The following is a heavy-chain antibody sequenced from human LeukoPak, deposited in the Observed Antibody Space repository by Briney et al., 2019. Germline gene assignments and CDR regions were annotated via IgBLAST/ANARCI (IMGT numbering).Heavy chain of an antibody. CDR2: ISGSGGNT. V-gene: IGHV3-23*01. CDR1: GFTFRSYA. D-gene: IGHD1-26*01. Sequence: PGGSLRLSCAASGFTFRSYAMSWVRQAPGKGLEWVSGISGSGGNTYYADSVKGRFTISRDNSKNTLYLQMNSLRAEDTAVYYCAKHSGSYVSYYYYYMDVWGKGTTVTVSS. CDR3: AKHSGSYVSYYYYYMDV. J-gene: IGHJ6*03.